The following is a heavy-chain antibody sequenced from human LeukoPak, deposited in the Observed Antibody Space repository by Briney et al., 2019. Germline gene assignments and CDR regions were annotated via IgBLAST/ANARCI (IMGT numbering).Heavy chain of an antibody. V-gene: IGHV4-30-2*01. CDR2: IYHSGST. CDR1: GGSISSGGYS. Sequence: PSETLSLTCAVSGGSISSGGYSWSWIRQPPGKGLEWIGYIYHSGSTYYNPSLKSRVTISVDRSKNQFSLKLSSVTAADTAVYYCARESGDCSSTSCYVGYFDYWGQGTLSPSPQ. CDR3: ARESGDCSSTSCYVGYFDY. D-gene: IGHD2-2*01. J-gene: IGHJ4*02.